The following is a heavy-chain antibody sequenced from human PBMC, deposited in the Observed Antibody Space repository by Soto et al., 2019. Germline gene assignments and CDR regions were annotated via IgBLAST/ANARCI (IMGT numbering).Heavy chain of an antibody. CDR2: TSDDGSNK. Sequence: QVQLMESGGGVVQPGRSLRLSCAASGFTFRSFGMHWVRQAPGKGLEWVAATSDDGSNKYYTDSVKGRFTISSDNSKNTLYLQMNSLTAEDTAVYYCAKEGYYGSGPDYWGQGTLVTVSS. D-gene: IGHD3-10*01. CDR3: AKEGYYGSGPDY. V-gene: IGHV3-30*18. J-gene: IGHJ4*02. CDR1: GFTFRSFG.